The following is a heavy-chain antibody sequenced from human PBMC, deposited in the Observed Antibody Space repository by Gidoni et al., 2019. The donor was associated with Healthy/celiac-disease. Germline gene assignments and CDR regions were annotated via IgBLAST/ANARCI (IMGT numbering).Heavy chain of an antibody. D-gene: IGHD3-10*01. CDR3: ARAPDMVRGRLGYYGMDV. Sequence: QVQLVQSGAEVKKRGASVKVSCKASGYTFTSYGISWVRQAPGHGLEWMGWISAYNGNTNYAQKLQGRVTMTTDTSTSTAYMELRSLRSDDTAVYYCARAPDMVRGRLGYYGMDVWGQGTTVTVSS. V-gene: IGHV1-18*01. J-gene: IGHJ6*02. CDR2: ISAYNGNT. CDR1: GYTFTSYG.